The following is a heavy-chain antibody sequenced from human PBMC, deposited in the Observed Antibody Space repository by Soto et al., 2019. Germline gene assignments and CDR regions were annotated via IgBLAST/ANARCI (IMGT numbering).Heavy chain of an antibody. CDR2: MNPNSGNT. V-gene: IGHV1-8*01. J-gene: IGHJ6*02. Sequence: QVQLVQSGAEVKKPGASVKVSCKASGYTFTSYDINWVRQATGQGLEWMGWMNPNSGNTGYAQKFQGRVTMTRNTSISTAYMELSSLRSEDTAVYYCARGGYCISTSCYTRYYYGMDVWGQGTTVTVSS. CDR1: GYTFTSYD. CDR3: ARGGYCISTSCYTRYYYGMDV. D-gene: IGHD2-2*02.